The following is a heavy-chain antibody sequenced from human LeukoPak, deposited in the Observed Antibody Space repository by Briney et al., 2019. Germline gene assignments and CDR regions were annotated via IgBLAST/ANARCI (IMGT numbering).Heavy chain of an antibody. D-gene: IGHD3-9*01. J-gene: IGHJ5*02. CDR3: ARAGDILTGYNWFDP. Sequence: PSETLSLTCTVSGGSISSYYWSWIRQPPGKGLEWIGYIYYSGSTNYNPSLKSRVTISVDTSKNQFSLKLSSVTAADTAVYYCARAGDILTGYNWFDPWGQGTLVTVSS. CDR2: IYYSGST. V-gene: IGHV4-59*12. CDR1: GGSISSYY.